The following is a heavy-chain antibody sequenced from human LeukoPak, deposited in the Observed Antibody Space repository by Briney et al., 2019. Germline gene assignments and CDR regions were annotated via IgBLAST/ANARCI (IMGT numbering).Heavy chain of an antibody. CDR2: IWYDGSNK. Sequence: GGSLGLSRAASGYTLSRYGTHWVRDAPGKGWEWVAVIWYDGSNKYYADSVKGRFTISRDNSKNTLYLQRNSLRAEDTAVYYCARSGGYSDYDFQYYFDYWGQGTLVTVSS. CDR1: GYTLSRYG. V-gene: IGHV3-33*01. CDR3: ARSGGYSDYDFQYYFDY. D-gene: IGHD5-12*01. J-gene: IGHJ4*02.